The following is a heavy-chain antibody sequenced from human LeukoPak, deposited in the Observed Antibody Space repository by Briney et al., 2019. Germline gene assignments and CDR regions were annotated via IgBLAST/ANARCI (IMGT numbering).Heavy chain of an antibody. J-gene: IGHJ4*02. CDR1: GFTFSSYE. V-gene: IGHV3-48*03. Sequence: GGSLRLSCAASGFTFSSYEMNWVRQAPGKGLEWVSYISSSGSTLYYADSVKGRFTISRDNAKNSLYLQMNSLRAEDTAVYYCARDLGGGTFDYWGQGTLVTVSS. CDR3: ARDLGGGTFDY. D-gene: IGHD1-26*01. CDR2: ISSSGSTL.